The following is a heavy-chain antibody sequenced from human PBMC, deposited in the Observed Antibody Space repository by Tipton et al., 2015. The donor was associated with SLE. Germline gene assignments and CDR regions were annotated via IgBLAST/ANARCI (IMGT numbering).Heavy chain of an antibody. CDR3: ARAGYSSGWLAYYFDY. Sequence: GSLRLSCAASGFTFSSYEMNWVRQAPGKGLEWVSYISSSGSTIYYADSVKGRFTISRDNAKNSLYLQMNSLRAEDTAVYYCARAGYSSGWLAYYFDYWGQGTLVTVSS. V-gene: IGHV3-48*03. CDR1: GFTFSSYE. J-gene: IGHJ4*02. D-gene: IGHD6-19*01. CDR2: ISSSGSTI.